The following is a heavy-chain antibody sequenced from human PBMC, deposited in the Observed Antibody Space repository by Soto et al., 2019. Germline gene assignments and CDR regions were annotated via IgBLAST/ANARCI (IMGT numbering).Heavy chain of an antibody. CDR2: IWYDGSNK. CDR1: GFTFSGYG. Sequence: VQLVESGGGVVQPGGSLRLSCTGSGFTFSGYGFHWVRQAPGKGLEWVSVIWYDGSNKYYAESVKGRFTVSKDNAENTLYLHMNSLRAEDTAVYYCTRDIGVTHFDYWGQGTLVTVSS. J-gene: IGHJ4*02. CDR3: TRDIGVTHFDY. V-gene: IGHV3-33*01. D-gene: IGHD3-3*01.